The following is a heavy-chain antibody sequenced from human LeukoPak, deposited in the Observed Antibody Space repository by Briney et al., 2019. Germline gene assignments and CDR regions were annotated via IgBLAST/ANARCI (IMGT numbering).Heavy chain of an antibody. CDR2: ISDDGSNK. CDR3: AKDPIYGTYYYDSSGPRGFDY. CDR1: GFTFSSYG. D-gene: IGHD3-22*01. V-gene: IGHV3-30*18. J-gene: IGHJ4*02. Sequence: GGSLRLACAASGFTFSSYGIHWVRQAPGKGLEWVAVISDDGSNKYYADSVKGRFTTSRDNSKNTLYLQMNSLRAEGTAVYYCAKDPIYGTYYYDSSGPRGFDYWGQGTLVTVSS.